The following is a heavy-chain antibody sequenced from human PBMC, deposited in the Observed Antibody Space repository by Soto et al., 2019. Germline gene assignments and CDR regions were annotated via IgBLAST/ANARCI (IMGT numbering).Heavy chain of an antibody. CDR3: ARDLDKKRLTMVRGVISDAFDI. J-gene: IGHJ3*02. D-gene: IGHD3-10*01. CDR2: ISAYNGNT. V-gene: IGHV1-18*01. CDR1: GYTFTSYG. Sequence: QVQLVQSGAEVKKPGASVKVSCKASGYTFTSYGISWVRQAPGQGLEWMGWISAYNGNTNYAQKLQGRVTMTTDTSTRTAYMGLRSLRSDDTAVYYCARDLDKKRLTMVRGVISDAFDIWGQGTMVTVSS.